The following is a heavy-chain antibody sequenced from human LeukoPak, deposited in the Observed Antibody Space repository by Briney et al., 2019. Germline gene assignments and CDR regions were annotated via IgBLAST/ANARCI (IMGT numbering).Heavy chain of an antibody. D-gene: IGHD6-13*01. V-gene: IGHV3-30-3*01. CDR1: GFTFSSYA. Sequence: GRSLRLSCAASGFTFSSYAMHWVRQAPGKGLEWVAVISYDGSDKYYADSVKGRFTISRDNSKYTLYLQMNSLRAEDTAVYYCARDEELGSSEFDYWGQGTLVTVSS. J-gene: IGHJ4*02. CDR2: ISYDGSDK. CDR3: ARDEELGSSEFDY.